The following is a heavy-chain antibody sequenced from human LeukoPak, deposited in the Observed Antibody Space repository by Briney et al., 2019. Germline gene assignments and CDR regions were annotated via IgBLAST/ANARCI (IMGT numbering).Heavy chain of an antibody. CDR1: GYTFTGYY. Sequence: GASVKVSCKASGYTFTGYYMHWVRQAPGQGLEWMGWINPNSGGTNYAQKFQGRVTMTRDTSISTAYVELSRLRSDDTAVYYCARDSRVRGVTKNWFDPWGQGTLVTVSS. J-gene: IGHJ5*02. D-gene: IGHD3-10*01. V-gene: IGHV1-2*02. CDR3: ARDSRVRGVTKNWFDP. CDR2: INPNSGGT.